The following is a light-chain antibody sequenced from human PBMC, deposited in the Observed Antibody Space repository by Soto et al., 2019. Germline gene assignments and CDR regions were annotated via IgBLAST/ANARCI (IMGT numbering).Light chain of an antibody. J-gene: IGLJ1*01. CDR1: SSDIGAYNY. Sequence: QSVLTQPASVSGSPGQSITISCTGSSSDIGAYNYVSWFQQYPGKAPKLIISEVSNRPSGVSNRFSGSKSGTAASLTISGLQTEDEADYFCFSFTTDWTHVFGTGTKVIVL. V-gene: IGLV2-14*01. CDR3: FSFTTDWTHV. CDR2: EVS.